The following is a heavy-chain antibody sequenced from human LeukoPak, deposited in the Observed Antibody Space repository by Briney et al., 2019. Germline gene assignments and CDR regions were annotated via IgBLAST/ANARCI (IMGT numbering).Heavy chain of an antibody. Sequence: ASVKVSCKASGYPFTSYDINWMRQATGQGLEWMGWMNPNSGNTGYAQKFQGRVTFSRNTSITTAYMELSGLRSEDTAVYYCARAIRADRRGSWFDPWGQGTLVTVSS. CDR1: GYPFTSYD. V-gene: IGHV1-8*03. CDR2: MNPNSGNT. J-gene: IGHJ5*02. CDR3: ARAIRADRRGSWFDP. D-gene: IGHD6-6*01.